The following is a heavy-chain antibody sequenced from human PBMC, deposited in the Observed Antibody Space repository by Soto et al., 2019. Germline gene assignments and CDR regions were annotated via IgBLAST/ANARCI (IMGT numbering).Heavy chain of an antibody. CDR2: INPSGDST. CDR1: GYTFSAYY. V-gene: IGHV1-46*01. Sequence: QVQLVQSGAEVKKPGASVKVSCKASGYTFSAYYVHWVRQAPGQGLEWMGFINPSGDSTTYVKKFQGRVTMTRDTSTSTVYMDLSSLRSEDTAVYYCARGSSLALEYLGQGTPVTVSS. CDR3: ARGSSLALEY. J-gene: IGHJ4*02.